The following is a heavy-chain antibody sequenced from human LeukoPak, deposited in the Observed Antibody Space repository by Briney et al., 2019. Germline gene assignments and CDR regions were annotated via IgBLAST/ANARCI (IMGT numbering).Heavy chain of an antibody. J-gene: IGHJ4*02. V-gene: IGHV3-21*01. Sequence: PGGSLRLSCAVSGFTFSSYSMSWVRQAPGKGLEWVSAISGNSFWIYYADSVKGRFTISRDNAKNSLYLQMDSLRADDTAVYYCARKVPSAQSDFWGQGTLVTVSS. CDR3: ARKVPSAQSDF. CDR1: GFTFSSYS. CDR2: ISGNSFWI.